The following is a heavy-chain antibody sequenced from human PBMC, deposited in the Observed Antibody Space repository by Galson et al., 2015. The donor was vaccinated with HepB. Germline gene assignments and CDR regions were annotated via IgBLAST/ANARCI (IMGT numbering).Heavy chain of an antibody. CDR3: AREPSGGGYSQYNWFDP. V-gene: IGHV4-61*02. Sequence: TLSLTCTVSGGSISSGSYYWSWIRQPAGRGLEWIGRIYTSGSTNYNPSLKSRVTMSVDTSKNQFSLKLSSVTAADTAVYYCAREPSGGGYSQYNWFDPWGQGTLVTVSS. J-gene: IGHJ5*02. D-gene: IGHD3-22*01. CDR2: IYTSGST. CDR1: GGSISSGSYY.